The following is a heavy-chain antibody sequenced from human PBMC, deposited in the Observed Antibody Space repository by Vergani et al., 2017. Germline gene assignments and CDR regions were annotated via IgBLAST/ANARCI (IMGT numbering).Heavy chain of an antibody. D-gene: IGHD2-2*01. CDR1: GGTFSSYT. CDR3: AREGYCSSTSCYGDIGVIDY. J-gene: IGHJ4*02. CDR2: IIPILGIA. V-gene: IGHV1-69*08. Sequence: QVQLVQSGAEVKKPGSSVKVSCKASGGTFSSYTISWVRQAPGQGLEWMGRIIPILGIANYAQKFQGRVTITADKSTSTAYMELSSLRSEDTAVYYCAREGYCSSTSCYGDIGVIDYWGQGTLVTVSS.